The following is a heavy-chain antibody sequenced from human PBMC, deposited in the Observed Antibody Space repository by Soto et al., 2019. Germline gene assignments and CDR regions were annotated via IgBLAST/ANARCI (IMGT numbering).Heavy chain of an antibody. Sequence: EVQLVESGGGLVQPGRSLRLSCAASGFTFDDYAMHWVRQAPGKGLEWVSGISWNSGSIGYADSVKGRFTISRDNAKNSLYLQMNSLRAEDTALYYCAKVVIAAAGTIRLYYFDYWGQGTLVTVSS. J-gene: IGHJ4*02. V-gene: IGHV3-9*01. CDR1: GFTFDDYA. CDR2: ISWNSGSI. CDR3: AKVVIAAAGTIRLYYFDY. D-gene: IGHD6-13*01.